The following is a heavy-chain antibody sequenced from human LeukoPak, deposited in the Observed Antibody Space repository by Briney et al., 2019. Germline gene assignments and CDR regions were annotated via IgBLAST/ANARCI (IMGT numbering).Heavy chain of an antibody. CDR3: ARKGADYGDYDY. CDR1: GYTFTGYY. D-gene: IGHD4-17*01. Sequence: ASVKVSCKASGYTFTGYYIHWVRQAPGQGLEWMGLIYPNTGGTYYAQKFQGRVTMTRDTSISTDYMELSRLRSDDTAVYYCARKGADYGDYDYWGQGTLVTVSS. CDR2: IYPNTGGT. V-gene: IGHV1-2*02. J-gene: IGHJ4*02.